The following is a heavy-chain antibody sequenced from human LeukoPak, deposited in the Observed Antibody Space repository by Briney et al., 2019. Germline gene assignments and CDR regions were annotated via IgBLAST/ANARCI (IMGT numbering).Heavy chain of an antibody. D-gene: IGHD2-2*01. Sequence: LSLTCAISGDSVSSNSVTWNWIRQSPSRGLEWLGRTYYRSTWYNDYAVSVRGRITVNPDTSKNQFSLHLNSVTPEDTAVYYCARRLTQYDCFDPWGQGILVTVSS. CDR3: ARRLTQYDCFDP. J-gene: IGHJ5*02. CDR2: TYYRSTWYN. CDR1: GDSVSSNSVT. V-gene: IGHV6-1*01.